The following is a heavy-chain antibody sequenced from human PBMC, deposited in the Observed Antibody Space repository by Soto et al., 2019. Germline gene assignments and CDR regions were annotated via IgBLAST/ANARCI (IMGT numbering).Heavy chain of an antibody. CDR2: ISYDGSNK. Sequence: PGGSLSLSCAASGFTFSSYAMHWVRQAPGKGLEWVAVISYDGSNKYYADSVKGRFTISRDNSKNTLYLQMNSLRAEDTAVYYCARVPAARSLYYYYGMDVWGQGTTVTVSS. CDR1: GFTFSSYA. D-gene: IGHD2-2*01. CDR3: ARVPAARSLYYYYGMDV. J-gene: IGHJ6*02. V-gene: IGHV3-30-3*01.